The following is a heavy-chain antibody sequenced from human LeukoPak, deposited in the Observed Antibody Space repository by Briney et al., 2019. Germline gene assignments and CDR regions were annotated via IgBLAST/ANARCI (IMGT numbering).Heavy chain of an antibody. J-gene: IGHJ4*02. CDR3: ARVGAANEYY. Sequence: SETLSLTCTVSGGSISSYYWSWIRQPPGKGLEWIGYIYYSGSTNYNPPLKSRVTISVDTSKNQFSLKLSSVTAADTAVYYCARVGAANEYYWGQGTLVTVSS. CDR2: IYYSGST. V-gene: IGHV4-59*01. CDR1: GGSISSYY. D-gene: IGHD1-1*01.